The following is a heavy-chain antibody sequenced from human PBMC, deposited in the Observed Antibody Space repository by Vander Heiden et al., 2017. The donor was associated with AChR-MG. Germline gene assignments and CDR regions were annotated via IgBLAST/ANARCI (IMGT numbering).Heavy chain of an antibody. CDR1: VGPVSSGSYY. D-gene: IGHD3-10*02. V-gene: IGHV4-61*01. J-gene: IGHJ5*02. CDR3: ARTTMTGGWFDP. CDR2: IYYSGST. Sequence: QVQLQESGPGLVKPSATLSLTCTVCVGPVSSGSYYWSWIRQPPGKGLEWIGYIYYSGSTNYNPSLKSRVTISVDTSKSQFSLKLSSVTAADTAVYYCARTTMTGGWFDPWGQGTLVTVSS.